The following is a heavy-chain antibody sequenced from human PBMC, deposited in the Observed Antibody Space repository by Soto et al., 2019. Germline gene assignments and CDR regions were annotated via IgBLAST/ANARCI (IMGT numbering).Heavy chain of an antibody. V-gene: IGHV3-21*01. CDR1: GFTFSSYS. CDR2: ISSSSSYI. D-gene: IGHD2-2*02. Sequence: EVQLVESGGGLVKPGGSLRLSCAASGFTFSSYSMNWVRQAPGKGLEWVSSISSSSSYIYYADSVKGRFTISRDNAKNSLYLQMNGLRAGDTAVYYCARGRVVVPAAIGYYYYGMDVGGQGITVTFSS. CDR3: ARGRVVVPAAIGYYYYGMDV. J-gene: IGHJ6*02.